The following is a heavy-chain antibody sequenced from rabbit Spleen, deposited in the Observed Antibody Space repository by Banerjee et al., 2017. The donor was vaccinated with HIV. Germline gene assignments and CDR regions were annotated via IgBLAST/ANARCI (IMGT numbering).Heavy chain of an antibody. J-gene: IGHJ4*01. Sequence: QLKETGGGLVQPGGSLTLSCKASGFDFSTYYMSWVRQAPGKGLEWIGTIYVGSGSTDYASWVNGRFTISSDNAQNTLYLQLNSLTAADTATYFCVRDLGYDDYSEKGYFNLWGPGTLVTVS. CDR3: VRDLGYDDYSEKGYFNL. V-gene: IGHV1S7*01. CDR2: IYVGSGST. CDR1: GFDFSTYY. D-gene: IGHD2-1*01.